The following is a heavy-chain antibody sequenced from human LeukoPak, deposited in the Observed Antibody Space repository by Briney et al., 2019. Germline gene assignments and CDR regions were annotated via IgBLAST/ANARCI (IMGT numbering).Heavy chain of an antibody. D-gene: IGHD2/OR15-2a*01. CDR1: GFTFSYYS. Sequence: GGSLRLSCVASGFTFSYYSMNWVRQAPGKGLEWVSSISSSSSYIYYADSVKGRFTISRDNAKNSLYLQMNSLRAEDTAVYYCASDPSSGSYYYYYGMDVWDQGTTVTVSS. CDR3: ASDPSSGSYYYYYGMDV. V-gene: IGHV3-21*01. CDR2: ISSSSSYI. J-gene: IGHJ6*02.